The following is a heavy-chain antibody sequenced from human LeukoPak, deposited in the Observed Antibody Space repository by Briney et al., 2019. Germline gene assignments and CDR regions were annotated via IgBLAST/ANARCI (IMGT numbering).Heavy chain of an antibody. J-gene: IGHJ4*02. CDR2: ISSSSKYI. CDR1: GFTFSTYS. V-gene: IGHV3-21*01. Sequence: PGGSLRLSCAASGFTFSTYSMNWVRQAPGRGLEWVSSISSSSKYIYYADSVKGRFTISRDDAKNSLVLQMNSLRAEDTAVYYCARGVSGATALDFWGQGTLVTVSS. CDR3: ARGVSGATALDF. D-gene: IGHD4/OR15-4a*01.